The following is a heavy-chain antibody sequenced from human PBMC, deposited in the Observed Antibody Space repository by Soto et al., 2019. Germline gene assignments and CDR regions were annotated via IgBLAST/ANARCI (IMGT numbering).Heavy chain of an antibody. Sequence: SETLSLTCTVSGGSISSYYWSWIRQPPWKGLEWIGYIYYSGSTNYNPSLKSRVTISVDTSKNQFSLKLSSVTAADTAVYYCAREYRYSSSWQGPYYFDYWGQGTLVTVS. CDR1: GGSISSYY. CDR3: AREYRYSSSWQGPYYFDY. V-gene: IGHV4-59*01. J-gene: IGHJ4*02. D-gene: IGHD6-13*01. CDR2: IYYSGST.